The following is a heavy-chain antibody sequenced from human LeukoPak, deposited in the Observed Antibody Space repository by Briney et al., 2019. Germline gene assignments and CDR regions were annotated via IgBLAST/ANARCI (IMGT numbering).Heavy chain of an antibody. V-gene: IGHV3-33*08. Sequence: PGGSLRLSCAASGFTFSSYAMHWVRQAPGKGLEWVAVIWDDGSKTYYTDSVKGRFTISRDNPKSTLYLQMNSLRAEDTGVYYCAREYIAPASPDDYYYGMDVWGQGTTVTVSS. D-gene: IGHD5-12*01. CDR3: AREYIAPASPDDYYYGMDV. CDR1: GFTFSSYA. J-gene: IGHJ6*02. CDR2: IWDDGSKT.